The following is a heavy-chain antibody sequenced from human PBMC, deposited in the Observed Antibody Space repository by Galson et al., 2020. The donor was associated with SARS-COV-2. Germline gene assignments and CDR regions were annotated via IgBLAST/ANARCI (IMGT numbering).Heavy chain of an antibody. Sequence: TGGSLRLSCAASGFTFSSYAMSWVRQAPGKGLEWVSSISGSGGNTYYADSVKGRFTISRDNSKSTLYLQMNSLRAEDTAVYFCAKDLQGIAVARFDSWGLGTRVTASS. J-gene: IGHJ4*02. CDR2: ISGSGGNT. CDR3: AKDLQGIAVARFDS. D-gene: IGHD6-19*01. V-gene: IGHV3-23*01. CDR1: GFTFSSYA.